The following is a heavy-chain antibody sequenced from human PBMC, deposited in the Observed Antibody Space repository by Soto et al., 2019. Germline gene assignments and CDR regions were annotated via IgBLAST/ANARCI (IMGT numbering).Heavy chain of an antibody. V-gene: IGHV3-7*05. CDR2: IKKDGSRT. D-gene: IGHD2-8*01. CDR1: GFSLGSYW. CDR3: ARDVSPGTSTLYLDAFDI. Sequence: EALLVESGGGLVQPGGSLRLSCEASGFSLGSYWMTWVRQAPGKGLEWVANIKKDGSRTSYLDSVRGRFTISRDNVGNSLSLQMDSLRAEDTGLYFCARDVSPGTSTLYLDAFDIWGQGTMVTVSS. J-gene: IGHJ3*02.